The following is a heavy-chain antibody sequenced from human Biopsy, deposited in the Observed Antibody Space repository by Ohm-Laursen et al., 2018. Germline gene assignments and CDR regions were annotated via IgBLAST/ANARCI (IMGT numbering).Heavy chain of an antibody. CDR3: ARMPHFDY. D-gene: IGHD2-2*01. CDR1: GGSISGYH. CDR2: ISYTGGI. Sequence: SQTLSLTCTVSGGSISGYHWSWIRKSPGKGLEWLAYISYTGGITSNPSLNGRATMSLDTSKKQFLLRLIYVTAVDTAVYYCARMPHFDYWGQEILVTVSS. V-gene: IGHV4-59*01. J-gene: IGHJ4*02.